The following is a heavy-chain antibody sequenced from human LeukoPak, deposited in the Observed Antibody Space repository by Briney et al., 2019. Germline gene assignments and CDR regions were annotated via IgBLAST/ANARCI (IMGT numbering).Heavy chain of an antibody. CDR1: GFTFDDYA. V-gene: IGHV3-9*01. CDR3: AKGDCSGGSCYHFDY. D-gene: IGHD2-15*01. Sequence: PGGSLRLSCAASGFTFDDYAMHWVRQAPGKGQEWVSGISWNSGSIGYADSVKGRFTISRDNAKNSLYLQMNSLRAEDTALYYCAKGDCSGGSCYHFDYWGQGTLVTVSS. CDR2: ISWNSGSI. J-gene: IGHJ4*02.